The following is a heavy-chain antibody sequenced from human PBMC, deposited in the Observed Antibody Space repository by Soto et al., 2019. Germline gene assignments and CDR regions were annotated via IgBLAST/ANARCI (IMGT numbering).Heavy chain of an antibody. V-gene: IGHV4-39*01. Sequence: ASETLSLTCTVSGGSISSSSYYWGWIRQPPGKGLEWIGSIYYSGSTYYNPSLKSRVTISVDTSKNQFSLKLSSVTAADTAVYYCARQGYIVVVTAILSDLWFDPWGQGTLVTVSS. CDR3: ARQGYIVVVTAILSDLWFDP. CDR1: GGSISSSSYY. J-gene: IGHJ5*02. CDR2: IYYSGST. D-gene: IGHD2-21*02.